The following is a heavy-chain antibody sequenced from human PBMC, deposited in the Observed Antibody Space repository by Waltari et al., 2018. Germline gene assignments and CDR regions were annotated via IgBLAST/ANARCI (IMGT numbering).Heavy chain of an antibody. CDR3: ARDRRGSYDEAFDI. CDR2: ISAYKGNT. Sequence: QVQLVQSGAEVKKPGASVKVSFMASAYTFTSFALIWVRQAPGQGLEWIGWISAYKGNTNYEQTLQGRVTMTKDTARSTDYMELRSMRSDDTAVYDCARDRRGSYDEAFDIWGQGTMVIVAS. CDR1: AYTFTSFA. J-gene: IGHJ3*02. D-gene: IGHD1-26*01. V-gene: IGHV1-18*01.